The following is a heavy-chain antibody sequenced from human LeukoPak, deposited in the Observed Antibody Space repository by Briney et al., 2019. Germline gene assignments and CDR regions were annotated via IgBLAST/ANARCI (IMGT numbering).Heavy chain of an antibody. D-gene: IGHD5-24*01. CDR2: IIPILGIA. CDR1: GGTFSSYA. V-gene: IGHV1-69*04. CDR3: ARGSSVENGYNDYFDY. Sequence: SVKVSCTASGGTFSSYAISWVRQAPGQGLEWMGRIIPILGIANYAQKFQGRVTITADKSTSTAYMELSSLRSEDTAVYYCARGSSVENGYNDYFDYWGQGTLVTVSS. J-gene: IGHJ4*02.